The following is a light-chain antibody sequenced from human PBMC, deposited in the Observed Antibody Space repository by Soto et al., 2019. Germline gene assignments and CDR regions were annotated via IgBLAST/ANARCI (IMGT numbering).Light chain of an antibody. CDR1: QTIGTY. V-gene: IGKV1-39*01. Sequence: IEVTQSPSSLASSLGDRGTITCRASQTIGTYVNWYRQKSGAAPELLIYDASTLQSGVPSRFRGGASGTDFTLTISSLQLDDFATYYCQQSYNTPLTFGQGTKV. CDR2: DAS. CDR3: QQSYNTPLT. J-gene: IGKJ1*01.